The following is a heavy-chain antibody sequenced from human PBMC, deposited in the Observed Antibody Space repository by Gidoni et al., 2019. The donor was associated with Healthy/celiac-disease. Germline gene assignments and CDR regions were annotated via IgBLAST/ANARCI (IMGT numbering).Heavy chain of an antibody. V-gene: IGHV3-30*18. CDR3: AKGGNLWFGEFHGDYFDY. CDR2: ISYDGSNK. Sequence: PGRSLRLSCAASGFTFSSYVMHWVRQAPGKGLEWVAVISYDGSNKYYADSVKGRFTISRDNSKNTLYLQMNSLRAEDTAVYYCAKGGNLWFGEFHGDYFDYWGQGTLVTVSS. J-gene: IGHJ4*02. CDR1: GFTFSSYV. D-gene: IGHD3-10*01.